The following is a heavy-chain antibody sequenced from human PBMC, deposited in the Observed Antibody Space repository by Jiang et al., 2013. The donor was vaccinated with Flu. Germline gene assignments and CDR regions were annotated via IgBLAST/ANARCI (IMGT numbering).Heavy chain of an antibody. Sequence: GAEVKKPGESLKISCKGSGYSFTSYWIGWVRQMPGKGLEWMGIIYPGDSGTRYSPSFQGQVTISADKSISTAYLQWSSLKASDTAMYYCASLAYCGGDCYYNWFDPWGQGTLVTVSS. CDR2: IYPGDSGT. V-gene: IGHV5-51*01. D-gene: IGHD2-21*02. CDR1: GYSFTSYW. J-gene: IGHJ5*02. CDR3: ASLAYCGGDCYYNWFDP.